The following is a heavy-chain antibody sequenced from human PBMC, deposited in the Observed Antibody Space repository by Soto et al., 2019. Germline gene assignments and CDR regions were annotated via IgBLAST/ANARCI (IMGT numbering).Heavy chain of an antibody. CDR2: VSAGGDNT. D-gene: IGHD4-17*01. J-gene: IGHJ4*02. V-gene: IGHV3-23*01. CDR3: AKVPLRPHYFDY. CDR1: GFTFANYA. Sequence: GGSLRLSCTASGFTFANYAMHWVRQAPGKGLEWVSRVSAGGDNTDYADAVKGRFTISRDNSKNTLFLQMTSLRAEDTALYYCAKVPLRPHYFDYWGPGTMVTVSS.